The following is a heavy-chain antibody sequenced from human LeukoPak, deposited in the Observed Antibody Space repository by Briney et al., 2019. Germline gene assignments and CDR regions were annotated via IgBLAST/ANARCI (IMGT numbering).Heavy chain of an antibody. CDR3: ARISIVGATTLDY. Sequence: SETLSLTCAVYGGSFSGYYWSWIRQPPGKGLEWIGEINHSGSTNYNPSLKSRVTISVDTSKNQFSLKLSSVTAADTAVYYCARISIVGATTLDYWGKGTLVTVSS. D-gene: IGHD1-26*01. CDR1: GGSFSGYY. CDR2: INHSGST. V-gene: IGHV4-34*01. J-gene: IGHJ4*02.